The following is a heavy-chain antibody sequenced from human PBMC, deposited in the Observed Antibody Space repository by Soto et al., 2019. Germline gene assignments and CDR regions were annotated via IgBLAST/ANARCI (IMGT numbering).Heavy chain of an antibody. J-gene: IGHJ4*02. Sequence: ASMKVSLKASGYTLTRYGINRVRQAPGQGLEWMGWISAYNGNTNYAQKLQGRVTMTTDTSTSTAYMELRSLRSDDTAVYYCARDVDQSWSTVTTIDYWGQGTLVTVSS. V-gene: IGHV1-18*01. CDR3: ARDVDQSWSTVTTIDY. CDR1: GYTLTRYG. CDR2: ISAYNGNT. D-gene: IGHD4-4*01.